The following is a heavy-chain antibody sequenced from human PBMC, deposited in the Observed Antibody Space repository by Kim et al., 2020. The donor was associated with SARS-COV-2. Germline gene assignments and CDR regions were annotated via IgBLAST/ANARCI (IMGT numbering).Heavy chain of an antibody. CDR2: INPMHGVT. V-gene: IGHV1-69*02. Sequence: SVKVSCKASGCTFSRYSINWVRQAPGQGLEWMGWINPMHGVTNYAPKFQGRVTITGDKSTSTAYMELNSLRSEDTAVYYCATRYYGLGIVSVDVWGQGTTVTVSS. CDR3: ATRYYGLGIVSVDV. D-gene: IGHD3-10*01. CDR1: GCTFSRYS. J-gene: IGHJ6*02.